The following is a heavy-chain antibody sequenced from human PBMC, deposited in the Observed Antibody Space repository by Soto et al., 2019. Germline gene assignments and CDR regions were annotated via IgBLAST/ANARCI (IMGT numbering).Heavy chain of an antibody. CDR2: IIPIFGTA. CDR3: ARQRWLQFGEDFDY. J-gene: IGHJ4*02. Sequence: QVQLVQSGAEVKKPGSSVKVSCKASGGTFSSHAISWVRQAPGQGLEWMGGIIPIFGTANYAQKFQGRVTITADESTSTAYMELSSLRSEDTAVYYCARQRWLQFGEDFDYWGQGTLFTVSS. D-gene: IGHD5-12*01. CDR1: GGTFSSHA. V-gene: IGHV1-69*12.